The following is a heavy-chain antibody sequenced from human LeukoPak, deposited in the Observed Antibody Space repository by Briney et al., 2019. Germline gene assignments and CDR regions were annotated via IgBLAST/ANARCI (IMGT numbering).Heavy chain of an antibody. D-gene: IGHD3-10*01. V-gene: IGHV1-69*13. CDR3: ARAYYYGSGSYPTLYYYYMDV. J-gene: IGHJ6*03. CDR1: GYTFTGYY. Sequence: SVKVSCKASGYTFTGYYMHWVRQAPGQGLEWMGGIIPIFGTANYAQKFQGRVTITADESTSTAYMELSSLRSEDTAVYYCARAYYYGSGSYPTLYYYYMDVWGKGTTVTVSS. CDR2: IIPIFGTA.